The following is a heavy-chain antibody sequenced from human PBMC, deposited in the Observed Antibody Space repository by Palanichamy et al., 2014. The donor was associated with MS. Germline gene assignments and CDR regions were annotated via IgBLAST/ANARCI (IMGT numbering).Heavy chain of an antibody. Sequence: QVHLQESGPGLAKPSETLSLTCLVSGGSFDIYYWSWFRQPPGKGLEWIGYVFDSGITSYNTSLQSRVTISLDTSKKQFSLNLHSVTAADTAVYYCAGFRAGGLWGQGTLVTVSS. D-gene: IGHD3-10*01. V-gene: IGHV4-59*01. J-gene: IGHJ4*02. CDR1: GGSFDIYY. CDR3: AGFRAGGL. CDR2: VFDSGIT.